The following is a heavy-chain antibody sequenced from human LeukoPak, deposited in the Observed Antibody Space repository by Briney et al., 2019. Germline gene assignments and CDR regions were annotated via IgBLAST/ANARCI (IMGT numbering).Heavy chain of an antibody. CDR3: ARGIAAAGTGWFDP. V-gene: IGHV4-31*03. CDR2: IYYSGST. CDR1: GGSISSGGYY. D-gene: IGHD6-13*01. J-gene: IGHJ5*02. Sequence: KPSETLSLTCTVSGGSISSGGYYWSWIRQHPGKGLEWIVYIYYSGSTYYNPSLKSRVTISVDTSKNQFSLKLSSVTAADTAVYYCARGIAAAGTGWFDPWGQGTLVTVSS.